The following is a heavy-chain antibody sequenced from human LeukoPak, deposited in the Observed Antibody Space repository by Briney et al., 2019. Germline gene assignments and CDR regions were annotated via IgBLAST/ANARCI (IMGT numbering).Heavy chain of an antibody. J-gene: IGHJ3*01. V-gene: IGHV4-30-2*01. CDR3: ARVSRITMIVGP. CDR1: GGSISSGGYY. CDR2: IYHSGST. D-gene: IGHD3-22*01. Sequence: SETLSLTCTVSGGSISSGGYYWSWIRQPPGKGLEWIGYIYHSGSTYYNPSLKSRVTISVDRSKNQFSLKLSSVTAADTAVYYCARVSRITMIVGPWGQGTMVTVSS.